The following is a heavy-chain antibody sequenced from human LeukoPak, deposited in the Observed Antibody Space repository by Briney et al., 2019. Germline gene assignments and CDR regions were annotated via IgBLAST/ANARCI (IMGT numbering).Heavy chain of an antibody. D-gene: IGHD2-15*01. Sequence: SETLSLTCAVYGGSFSGYYWSWIRQPPGKGLEWIGEINHSGSTNYNPSLKSRVTISVDTSKNQFSLKLSSVTAADTAVYYCARAGSYYYYMDVWGKGNTVTVSS. CDR2: INHSGST. CDR1: GGSFSGYY. CDR3: ARAGSYYYYMDV. J-gene: IGHJ6*03. V-gene: IGHV4-34*01.